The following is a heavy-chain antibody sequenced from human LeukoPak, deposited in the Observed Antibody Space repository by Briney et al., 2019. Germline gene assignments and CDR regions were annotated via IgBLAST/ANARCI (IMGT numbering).Heavy chain of an antibody. CDR2: ISSSSSYI. CDR3: TTDSSMSRDGYKVIDY. CDR1: GFTFSSYS. V-gene: IGHV3-21*04. Sequence: GGSLRLSCAASGFTFSSYSMNWVRQAPGKGLEWVSSISSSSSYIYYADSVKGRFTISRDNAKNSLYLQMNSLRAEDTAMYYCTTDSSMSRDGYKVIDYWGQGTLVTVSS. J-gene: IGHJ4*02. D-gene: IGHD5-24*01.